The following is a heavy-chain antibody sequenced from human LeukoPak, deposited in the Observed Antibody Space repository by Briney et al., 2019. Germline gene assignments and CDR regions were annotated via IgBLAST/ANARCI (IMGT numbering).Heavy chain of an antibody. J-gene: IGHJ4*02. CDR1: GFSFSDYG. CDR2: IWHDGSNK. Sequence: PGGSLRLSCAASGFSFSDYGVHWVREAPGKGLEWVAVIWHDGSNKNYADSVKGRFTVSRDNSKNTLYLQMNSLRAEDTAVYYCARDSSQWLADYWGQGTLVTVSS. CDR3: ARDSSQWLADY. D-gene: IGHD6-19*01. V-gene: IGHV3-33*01.